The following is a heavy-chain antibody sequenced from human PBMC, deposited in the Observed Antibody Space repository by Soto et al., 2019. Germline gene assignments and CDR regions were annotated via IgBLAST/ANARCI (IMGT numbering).Heavy chain of an antibody. CDR1: GFTFSRHA. V-gene: IGHV3-23*01. CDR2: ISGNGGTT. D-gene: IGHD2-2*01. Sequence: GGSLRLSCVASGFTFSRHAVNWVRQAPGKGLEWVSAISGNGGTTYYAGSVKGRFTISRDNSKNTLYLHMTSLRAEDTAVYYCAKDRNFPASGFGLDAWGQGTTVTVSS. CDR3: AKDRNFPASGFGLDA. J-gene: IGHJ6*02.